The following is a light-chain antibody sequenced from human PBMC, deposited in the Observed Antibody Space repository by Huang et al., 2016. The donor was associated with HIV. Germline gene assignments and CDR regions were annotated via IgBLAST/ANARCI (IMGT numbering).Light chain of an antibody. J-gene: IGKJ3*01. CDR2: VAF. CDR3: QQYNKWPPTFA. CDR1: RSIGSN. Sequence: EIVLTQSPPTLSVSPGERATLSCRASRSIGSNLAWFQQKLGQAPRLHLHVAFTRATGIPARFSGSGSGTEFTLSISHLRSEDFAVYYCQQYNKWPPTFAFGPGTKVDVK. V-gene: IGKV3-15*01.